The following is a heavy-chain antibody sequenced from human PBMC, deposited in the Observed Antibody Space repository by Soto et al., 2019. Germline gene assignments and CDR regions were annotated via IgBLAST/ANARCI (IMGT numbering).Heavy chain of an antibody. V-gene: IGHV4-61*08. D-gene: IGHD1-26*01. J-gene: IGHJ3*02. Sequence: TLSLTLTVSGVSVSSEGYYWSLIRQSPGKGPECIGHVSYSGSTTYNPSLKSRFTISVDTSKNQFSLKVNSVTAADTAVYYCARDSTATNPIWGQGTMVTGSS. CDR2: VSYSGST. CDR3: ARDSTATNPI. CDR1: GVSVSSEGYY.